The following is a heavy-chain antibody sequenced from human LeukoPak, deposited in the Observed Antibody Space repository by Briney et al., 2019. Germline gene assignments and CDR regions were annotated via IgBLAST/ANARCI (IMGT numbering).Heavy chain of an antibody. D-gene: IGHD5-18*01. Sequence: GGSLRVSCAASGFTFSSYAMHWVRQAPGEGLEWVAVISYDGSNKYYADSVKGRFTISRDNSKNTLYLQMNSLRAEDTAVYYCARVNLAGAAMVKEAFDYWGQGTLVTVSS. J-gene: IGHJ4*02. V-gene: IGHV3-30*04. CDR2: ISYDGSNK. CDR1: GFTFSSYA. CDR3: ARVNLAGAAMVKEAFDY.